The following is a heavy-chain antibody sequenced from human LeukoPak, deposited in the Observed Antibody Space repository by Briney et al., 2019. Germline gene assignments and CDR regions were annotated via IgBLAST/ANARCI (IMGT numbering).Heavy chain of an antibody. V-gene: IGHV4-61*09. J-gene: IGHJ5*02. Sequence: SQTLSLTCTVSGGSISSGRYYWSWLRQPAGQGLVWLGHIYTSGSTSSHPSLRSRVTISIDTSKNQYSLKPSSVTDADTAVYYCARARSSGWSQKWFYPWGQRTLVSVSS. CDR2: IYTSGST. CDR1: GGSISSGRYY. D-gene: IGHD6-19*01. CDR3: ARARSSGWSQKWFYP.